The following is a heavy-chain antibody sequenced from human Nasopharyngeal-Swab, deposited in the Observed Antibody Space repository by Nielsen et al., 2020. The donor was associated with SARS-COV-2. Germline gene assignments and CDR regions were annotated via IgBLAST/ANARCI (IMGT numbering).Heavy chain of an antibody. V-gene: IGHV4-34*01. Sequence: ESLKISCAASGFTVSSNYMSWVRQAPGKGLEWIGEINHSGSTNYNPSLKSRVTISVDTSKNQFSLKLSSVTAADTAVYYCARTYGGNYEYFQHWGQGTLVTVSS. CDR1: GFTVSSNY. CDR3: ARTYGGNYEYFQH. D-gene: IGHD4-23*01. J-gene: IGHJ1*01. CDR2: INHSGST.